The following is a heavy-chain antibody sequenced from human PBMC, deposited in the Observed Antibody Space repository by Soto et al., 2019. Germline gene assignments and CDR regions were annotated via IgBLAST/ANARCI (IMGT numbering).Heavy chain of an antibody. J-gene: IGHJ6*02. Sequence: LGESLKISCKGSGYSFTSYWIGWVRQMPGKGLEWMGIIYPGDSDTRYSPSFQGQVTISADKSISTAYLQWSSLKASDTAMYYCASHMSIAAAGPYYYGMDVWGQGTTVTVSS. CDR2: IYPGDSDT. D-gene: IGHD6-13*01. V-gene: IGHV5-51*01. CDR1: GYSFTSYW. CDR3: ASHMSIAAAGPYYYGMDV.